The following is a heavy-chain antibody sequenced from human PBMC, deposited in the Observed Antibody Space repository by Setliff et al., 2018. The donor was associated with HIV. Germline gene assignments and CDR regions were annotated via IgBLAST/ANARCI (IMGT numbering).Heavy chain of an antibody. CDR1: GFSFSDSH. J-gene: IGHJ4*02. CDR2: IGQDGSEI. V-gene: IGHV3-7*03. CDR3: ANMQWASNAWYSFDY. D-gene: IGHD6-19*01. Sequence: GGSLRLSCAASGFSFSDSHMSWIRQAPGKGLERVANIGQDGSEIHYVASVEGRFTISRDNAKNSLYLQMNSLRAEDTAVYYCANMQWASNAWYSFDYWGQGALVTVSS.